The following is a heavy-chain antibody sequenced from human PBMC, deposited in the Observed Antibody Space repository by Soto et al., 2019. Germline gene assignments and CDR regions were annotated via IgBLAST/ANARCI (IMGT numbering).Heavy chain of an antibody. Sequence: PGESLKISCKGSGYSFTSYWISWVRRMPGKGLEWMGRIDPSDSYTNYSPSFQGHVTISADKSISTAYLQWSSLKASDTAMYYCARLALLATFSHNYYYYGMDVWGQGTTVTVSS. J-gene: IGHJ6*02. CDR3: ARLALLATFSHNYYYYGMDV. V-gene: IGHV5-10-1*01. CDR2: IDPSDSYT. CDR1: GYSFTSYW. D-gene: IGHD2-15*01.